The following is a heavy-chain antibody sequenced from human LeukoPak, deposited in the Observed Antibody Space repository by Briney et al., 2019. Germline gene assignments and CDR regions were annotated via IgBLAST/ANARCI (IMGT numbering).Heavy chain of an antibody. CDR3: ARDPLDCSGGRCSDY. J-gene: IGHJ4*02. V-gene: IGHV1-69*05. D-gene: IGHD2-15*01. CDR2: IIPIFGTA. CDR1: GGTFSSYA. Sequence: GASVKVSYKASGGTFSSYAISWVRQAPGQGLEWMGRIIPIFGTANYAQKFQGRVTITTDESTSTAYMELSSLRSEDTAVHYCARDPLDCSGGRCSDYWGQGTLVTVSS.